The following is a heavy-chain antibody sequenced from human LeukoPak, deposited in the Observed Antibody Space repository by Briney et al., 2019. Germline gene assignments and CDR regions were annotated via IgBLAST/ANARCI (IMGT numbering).Heavy chain of an antibody. CDR3: ARDRVMITFGGVIVMGY. Sequence: ASVKVSCKASGGTFSSYAISWVRQAPGQGLEWMGWISAYNGNTNYAQKLQGRVTMTTDTSTSTAYMELRSLRSDDTAVYYCARDRVMITFGGVIVMGYWGQGTLVTVSS. CDR1: GGTFSSYA. D-gene: IGHD3-16*02. J-gene: IGHJ4*02. CDR2: ISAYNGNT. V-gene: IGHV1-18*01.